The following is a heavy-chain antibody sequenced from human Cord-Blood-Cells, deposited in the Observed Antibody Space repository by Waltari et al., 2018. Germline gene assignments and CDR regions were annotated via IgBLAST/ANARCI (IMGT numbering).Heavy chain of an antibody. Sequence: QLQLQESGPGLVKPSETLSLTCTVSGGSISSSSYYWGWIRQPPGKGLEWIGSIYYSGSTNYNPSLKSRVTISVDTSKNQFSLKLSSVTAADTAVYYCARQDIVVVPAAIGYFDYWGQGTLVTVSS. D-gene: IGHD2-2*01. CDR1: GGSISSSSYY. J-gene: IGHJ4*02. V-gene: IGHV4-39*01. CDR3: ARQDIVVVPAAIGYFDY. CDR2: IYYSGST.